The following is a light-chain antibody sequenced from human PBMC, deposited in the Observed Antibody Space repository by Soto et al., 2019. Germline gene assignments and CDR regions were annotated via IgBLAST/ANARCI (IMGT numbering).Light chain of an antibody. CDR2: GAS. J-gene: IGKJ2*01. CDR1: QSVSSSY. CDR3: QQYGSSPYT. Sequence: EIVLTQSPGTLSLSPGERATLSCRASQSVSSSYLAWYQQKPGQAPRLLIYGASSRATGIPDRFSGSGSGTDFTINIRRLEPEDFAVYYCQQYGSSPYTFGQGTKLEIK. V-gene: IGKV3-20*01.